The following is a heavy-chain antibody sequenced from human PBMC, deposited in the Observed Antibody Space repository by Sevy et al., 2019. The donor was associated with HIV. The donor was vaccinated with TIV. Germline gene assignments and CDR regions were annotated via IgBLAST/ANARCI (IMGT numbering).Heavy chain of an antibody. D-gene: IGHD3-3*01. CDR1: GGSISSYY. J-gene: IGHJ5*02. Sequence: SETLSLTCTVSGGSISSYYWSWIRQPPGKGLEWIGYIYYSGSTNYNTSLKSRVTISVDTSKNQFSLKLSSVTAADTAVYYRASGGYDFWSGLNPWGQGTLVTVSS. V-gene: IGHV4-59*08. CDR2: IYYSGST. CDR3: ASGGYDFWSGLNP.